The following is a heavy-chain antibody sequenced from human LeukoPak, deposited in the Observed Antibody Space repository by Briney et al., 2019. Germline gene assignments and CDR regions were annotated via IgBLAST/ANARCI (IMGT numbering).Heavy chain of an antibody. D-gene: IGHD1-7*01. V-gene: IGHV3-21*01. J-gene: IGHJ3*02. CDR1: GFTFSSYW. CDR3: ARVGTTYAFDI. Sequence: GGSLRLSCAASGFTFSSYWMTWVRQAPGKGLEWVSSISSSSSYIYYADSVKGRFTISRDNAKNSLYLQMNSLRAEDTAVYYCARVGTTYAFDIWGQGTMVTVSS. CDR2: ISSSSSYI.